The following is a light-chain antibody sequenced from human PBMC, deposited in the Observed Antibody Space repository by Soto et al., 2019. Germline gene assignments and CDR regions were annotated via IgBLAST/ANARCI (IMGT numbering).Light chain of an antibody. V-gene: IGKV1-5*01. CDR2: DAS. CDR3: QQSNSYPIT. CDR1: QSISSR. J-gene: IGKJ1*01. Sequence: DIQMTQSPSTLSASVGDRVTITCRASQSISSRLAWYQQKPGKAPNLLIFDASSLESGVPLRFSGSGSGTEFTLTISSLQPDNFAPYYCQQSNSYPITFGQGTKVEIK.